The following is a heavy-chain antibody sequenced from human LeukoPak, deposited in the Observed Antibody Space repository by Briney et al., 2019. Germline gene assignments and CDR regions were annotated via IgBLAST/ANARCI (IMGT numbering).Heavy chain of an antibody. J-gene: IGHJ4*02. Sequence: PSETLSLICTVSGGSISSYYWSWIRQPPGKGLEWIGYIYYSGSTNYNPSLKSRVTISVDTSKNQFSLKLSSLTAADTAVYYCARAVRGVIDYFDYWGQGTLVTVSS. V-gene: IGHV4-59*01. CDR1: GGSISSYY. D-gene: IGHD3-10*01. CDR2: IYYSGST. CDR3: ARAVRGVIDYFDY.